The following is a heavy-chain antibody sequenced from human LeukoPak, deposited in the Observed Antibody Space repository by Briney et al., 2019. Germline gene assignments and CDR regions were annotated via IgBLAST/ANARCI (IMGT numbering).Heavy chain of an antibody. Sequence: SVKLSFNCAGSAFTCYYQHWVWHAHGPALELMGWINPNMGATMYAEKFQGRVTMTRDTSISTAYMELSSLRSDDTALYYCARDRVGSGWPRTYYFEHWGQGTLVTVSS. D-gene: IGHD6-19*01. CDR1: GSAFTCYY. CDR2: INPNMGAT. CDR3: ARDRVGSGWPRTYYFEH. V-gene: IGHV1-2*02. J-gene: IGHJ4*02.